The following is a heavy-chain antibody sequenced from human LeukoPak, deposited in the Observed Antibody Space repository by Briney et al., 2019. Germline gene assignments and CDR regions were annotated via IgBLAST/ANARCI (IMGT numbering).Heavy chain of an antibody. Sequence: GGSLRLSCAASGFTFSSYAMHWVSQAPGKGLEWVAVISYDGSNKYYADSVKGRFTISRDNSKNTLYLQMNSLRAEDTAVYYCASINPYYYDSSGYLDYWGQGTLVTVSS. D-gene: IGHD3-22*01. CDR1: GFTFSSYA. CDR3: ASINPYYYDSSGYLDY. CDR2: ISYDGSNK. V-gene: IGHV3-30-3*01. J-gene: IGHJ4*02.